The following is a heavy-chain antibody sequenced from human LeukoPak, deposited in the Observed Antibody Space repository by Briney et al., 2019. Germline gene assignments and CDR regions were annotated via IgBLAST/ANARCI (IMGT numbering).Heavy chain of an antibody. CDR1: GFTFSSYE. Sequence: GRSLRLSCAASGFTFSSYEMNWVRQAPGRGLEWVSYISSSGSTIYYADSVKGRFTISRDNAKNSLYLQMNSLRAEDTAVYYCARDYYDSSGYPEYFQHWGQGTLVTASS. V-gene: IGHV3-48*03. CDR2: ISSSGSTI. CDR3: ARDYYDSSGYPEYFQH. D-gene: IGHD3-22*01. J-gene: IGHJ1*01.